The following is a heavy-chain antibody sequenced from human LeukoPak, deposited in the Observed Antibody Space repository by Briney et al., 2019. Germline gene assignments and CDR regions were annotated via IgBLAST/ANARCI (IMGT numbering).Heavy chain of an antibody. CDR1: GFTFSSYG. Sequence: PTGGSLRLSCAASGFTFSSYGMRWVRQAPGKGLEWVAVISYDGSNKYYADSAKGRFTISRDNSKNTLYLQMNSLRAEDTAVYYCATPTGLGYYYGMDVWGQGTTVTVSS. J-gene: IGHJ6*02. CDR2: ISYDGSNK. V-gene: IGHV3-30*03. CDR3: ATPTGLGYYYGMDV. D-gene: IGHD1-14*01.